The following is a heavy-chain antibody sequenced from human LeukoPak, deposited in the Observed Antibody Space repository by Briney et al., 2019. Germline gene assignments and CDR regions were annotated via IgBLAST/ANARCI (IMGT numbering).Heavy chain of an antibody. V-gene: IGHV4-30-2*01. J-gene: IGHJ6*03. CDR2: IYHSGST. D-gene: IGHD3-10*01. CDR3: ARTETYYYGSGSYNYYMDV. CDR1: GGSISSGGYS. Sequence: SETLSLTCAVSGGSISSGGYSWSWIRQPPGKGLEWIGYIYHSGSTYYNPSLKSRVTISVDRSKNQFSLKLSSVTAADTAVYYCARTETYYYGSGSYNYYMDVWGKGTTVTVSS.